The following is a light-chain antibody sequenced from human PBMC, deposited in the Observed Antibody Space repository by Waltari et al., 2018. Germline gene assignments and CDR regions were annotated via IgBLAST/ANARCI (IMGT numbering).Light chain of an antibody. V-gene: IGKV1-39*01. J-gene: IGKJ1*01. CDR3: HQYNRWPRT. CDR2: AAS. Sequence: DIQMTQSPSSLSASVGDRVTITCRASQSISSYLNWYQQKPGKAPKLLIYAASSFQSGVPSRFSGSGSGTDFTLTISSLQPEDFATYYCHQYNRWPRTFGQGTKVEIK. CDR1: QSISSY.